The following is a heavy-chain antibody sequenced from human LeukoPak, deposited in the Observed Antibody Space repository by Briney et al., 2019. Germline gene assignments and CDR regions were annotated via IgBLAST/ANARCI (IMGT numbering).Heavy chain of an antibody. CDR3: SAAAAALDY. D-gene: IGHD6-13*01. CDR1: GFTFSTYD. CDR2: ITTTSTLI. J-gene: IGHJ4*02. Sequence: PGGSLRLSCAASGFTFSTYDMNWVRQAPGKGLVWVSSITTTSTLIYYADSVKGRFTISRDNAKNSLYLQMDSLTAEDTAVYYCSAAAAALDYWGQGTLVTVSS. V-gene: IGHV3-21*01.